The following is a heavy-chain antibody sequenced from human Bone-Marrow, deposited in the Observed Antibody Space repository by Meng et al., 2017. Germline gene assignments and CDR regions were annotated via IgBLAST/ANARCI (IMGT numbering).Heavy chain of an antibody. CDR2: INHSGST. CDR1: GGSFSDYY. CDR3: ARGPTTMAHDFDY. J-gene: IGHJ4*02. D-gene: IGHD5-24*01. Sequence: QVQLKQVGAGLFKPSETLSLTCVVSGGSFSDYYWSWIRQPPVKGLEWIGEINHSGSTNYNPSLESRATISVDTSQNNLSLKLSSVTAADSAVYYCARGPTTMAHDFDYWGQGTLVTVSS. V-gene: IGHV4-34*01.